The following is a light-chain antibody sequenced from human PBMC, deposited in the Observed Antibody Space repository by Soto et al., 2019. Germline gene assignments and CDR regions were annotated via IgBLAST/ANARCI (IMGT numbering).Light chain of an antibody. CDR3: GTWDSSLSDYV. J-gene: IGLJ1*01. Sequence: QSVLTQPPSVSAAPGQKVTISCSGSSSNIGNNYVSWYQQLPGTAPKLLIYDNNKRPSGIPDRFSGSKSGTSATLGITGLQTGDEADYYCGTWDSSLSDYVVGTGTKLTVL. V-gene: IGLV1-51*01. CDR1: SSNIGNNY. CDR2: DNN.